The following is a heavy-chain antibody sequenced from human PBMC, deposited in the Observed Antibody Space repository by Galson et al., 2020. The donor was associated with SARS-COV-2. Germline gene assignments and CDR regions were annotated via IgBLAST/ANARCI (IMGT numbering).Heavy chain of an antibody. V-gene: IGHV1-18*01. Sequence: ASVKVSCRASGYTFNNFGISWVRQAPGQGLEWMGWINNYSHNTKYAQKFQGRVTMTTDTSTSTAYMEVRSLRSDDTAVYYCARIHFYSNYYYGMDVWGQGTTVTVSS. CDR3: ARIHFYSNYYYGMDV. CDR2: INNYSHNT. D-gene: IGHD4-4*01. CDR1: GYTFNNFG. J-gene: IGHJ6*02.